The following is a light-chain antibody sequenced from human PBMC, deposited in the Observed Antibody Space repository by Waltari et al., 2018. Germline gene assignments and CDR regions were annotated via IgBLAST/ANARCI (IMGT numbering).Light chain of an antibody. V-gene: IGKV4-1*01. CDR2: WAS. J-gene: IGKJ4*01. CDR1: QTVLYSSNNKNY. CDR3: QQYYSSVT. Sequence: DIVMTQSPDSLAVSLGERAAINCKSSQTVLYSSNNKNYLAWYQQKPGQPPKLLIYWASTRESGVPDRFSGSGSGTHFTLTSSSLQAEDVAVYYCQQYYSSVTFGGGTKVEIK.